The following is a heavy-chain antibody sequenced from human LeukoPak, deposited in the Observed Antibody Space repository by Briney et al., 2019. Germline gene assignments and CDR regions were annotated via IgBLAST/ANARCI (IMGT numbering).Heavy chain of an antibody. CDR1: GGSFSGYY. J-gene: IGHJ4*02. D-gene: IGHD3-3*02. Sequence: SETLSLTCAVYGGSFSGYYWSWIGQPLGKGLEWIGEINHSGSTNYNPSLKSRVTISVDTSKNQFSLKLSSVTAADTAVYYCARGPPHYYWGQGTLVTVSS. CDR2: INHSGST. V-gene: IGHV4-34*01. CDR3: ARGPPHYY.